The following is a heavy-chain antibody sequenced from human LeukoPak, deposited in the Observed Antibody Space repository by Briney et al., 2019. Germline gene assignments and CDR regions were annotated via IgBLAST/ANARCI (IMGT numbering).Heavy chain of an antibody. J-gene: IGHJ4*02. CDR3: ARGFRVGWAYCGGDCYSGFDY. V-gene: IGHV4-34*01. CDR1: GGSFSGYY. CDR2: INHSGST. Sequence: PSETLSLTCAVYGGSFSGYYWSWIRQPPGKGLEWIGEINHSGSTNYNPSLKSRVTISVDTSKNQFSLKLSSVTAADTAVYYCARGFRVGWAYCGGDCYSGFDYWGQGTPVTVSS. D-gene: IGHD2-21*02.